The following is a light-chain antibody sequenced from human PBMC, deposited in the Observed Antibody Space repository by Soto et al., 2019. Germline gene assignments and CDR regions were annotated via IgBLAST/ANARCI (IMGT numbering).Light chain of an antibody. CDR1: RSDVGGYNY. Sequence: QSALTQPTSVSGSPGQSIAISCTGTRSDVGGYNYVSWYQQYPGKAPKLMIYDVTNRPSGVSDRFSGSKSANTASLTISGLQAEDEADYYCSSYTTYNTGVFGSGTKLTVL. V-gene: IGLV2-14*01. CDR3: SSYTTYNTGV. J-gene: IGLJ1*01. CDR2: DVT.